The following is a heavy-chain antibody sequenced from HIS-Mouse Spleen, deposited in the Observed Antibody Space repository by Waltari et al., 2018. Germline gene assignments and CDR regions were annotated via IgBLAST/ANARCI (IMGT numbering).Heavy chain of an antibody. CDR2: IYYSGST. CDR3: AREIPYSSSWYDWYFDL. J-gene: IGHJ2*01. V-gene: IGHV4-39*07. Sequence: QLQLPESGPGLVKPSETLSLTCTVPGGSISSSSYYWGWIAQPPGKGLGWIGSIYYSGSTYYNPSLKSRVTISVDTSKNQFSLKLSSVTAADTAVYYCAREIPYSSSWYDWYFDLWGRGTLVTVSS. D-gene: IGHD6-13*01. CDR1: GGSISSSSYY.